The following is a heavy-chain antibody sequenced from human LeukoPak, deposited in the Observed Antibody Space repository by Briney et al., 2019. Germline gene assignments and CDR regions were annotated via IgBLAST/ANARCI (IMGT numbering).Heavy chain of an antibody. V-gene: IGHV3-21*01. CDR3: ARCAQLAAHFDY. CDR2: ISSSSSYI. Sequence: GGPLRLSCAASGFTFSSYSMNWVRQAPGKGLEWVSSISSSSSYIYYADSVKGRFTISRDNAKNSLYLQMNSLRAEDTAVYYCARCAQLAAHFDYWGQGTLVTVSS. CDR1: GFTFSSYS. J-gene: IGHJ4*02. D-gene: IGHD6-13*01.